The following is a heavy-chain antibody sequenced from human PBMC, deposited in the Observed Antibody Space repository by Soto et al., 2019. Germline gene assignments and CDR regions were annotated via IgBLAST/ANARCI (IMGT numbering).Heavy chain of an antibody. J-gene: IGHJ5*02. CDR3: AARVGATPPIT. CDR1: GGSVSSDSYH. CDR2: IYYSGTT. D-gene: IGHD1-26*01. V-gene: IGHV4-61*01. Sequence: QVQLEESGPGLVKPSETLSLRCTVSGGSVSSDSYHWCWVRQPPGKGLEWIGKIYYSGTTNYNPSRESRVSMSVDTSKNQFSLKLSSVTAADTAVYYCAARVGATPPITWGQGTLVIVSS.